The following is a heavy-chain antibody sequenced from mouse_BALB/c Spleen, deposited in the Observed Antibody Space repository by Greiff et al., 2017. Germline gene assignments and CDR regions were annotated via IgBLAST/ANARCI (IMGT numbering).Heavy chain of an antibody. V-gene: IGHV7-1*02. D-gene: IGHD1-1*02. Sequence: EVLLVESGGGLVQPGGSLRLSCATSGFTFSDFYMEWVRQPPGKRLEWIAASRNKANDYTTESSASVKGRFIVSRDTTRSILYLRMNALRAEGTATDYCARDEGGWCVCHFAYWGQGTLVTVTA. CDR3: ARDEGGWCVCHFAY. J-gene: IGHJ3*01. CDR1: GFTFSDFY. CDR2: SRNKANDYTT.